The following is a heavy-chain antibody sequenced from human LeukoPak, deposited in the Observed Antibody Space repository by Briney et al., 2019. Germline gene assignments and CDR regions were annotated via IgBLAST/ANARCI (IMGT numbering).Heavy chain of an antibody. D-gene: IGHD3-10*01. CDR1: GGSFSGYY. J-gene: IGHJ4*02. CDR3: ARELVRGVIIIEALFFDY. Sequence: SETLSLTCVVYGGSFSGYYWSWIRQPPGKGLEWIGEINHSGSTNYNPSLKSRVTFSVDTSKNQFSLKLSSVTAADTAVYYCARELVRGVIIIEALFFDYWGQGTLVTVSS. CDR2: INHSGST. V-gene: IGHV4-34*01.